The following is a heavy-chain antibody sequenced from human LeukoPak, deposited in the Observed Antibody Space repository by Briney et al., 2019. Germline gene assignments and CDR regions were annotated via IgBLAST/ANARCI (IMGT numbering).Heavy chain of an antibody. V-gene: IGHV3-53*01. Sequence: SLTPVHPPSSFTVSINYTTCVRHPAREWLEWLSDSYSGGYTDYADSVKGRFTISRDNSKNTLYLQMNSLRAEDTAVYYCARDPYGSGSYWGKGTLVTVSS. J-gene: IGHJ4*02. CDR2: SYSGGYT. D-gene: IGHD3-10*01. CDR3: ARDPYGSGSY. CDR1: SFTVSINY.